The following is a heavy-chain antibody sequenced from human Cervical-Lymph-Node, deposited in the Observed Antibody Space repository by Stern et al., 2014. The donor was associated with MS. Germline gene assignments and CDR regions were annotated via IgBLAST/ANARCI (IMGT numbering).Heavy chain of an antibody. CDR3: ARVIVGATSFYHYYHGMDV. CDR1: GFSLSSPTMG. D-gene: IGHD1-26*01. CDR2: NFSDDEK. V-gene: IGHV2-26*01. J-gene: IGHJ6*02. Sequence: QVTLKESGPVLVKPTETLTLTCTVSGFSLSSPTMGVSWIRQPPGKALEWLAHNFSDDEKFYTPSLKSRLTISKDTSKSQVVLTLTNVDPVDTATYYCARVIVGATSFYHYYHGMDVWGQGTAVTVSS.